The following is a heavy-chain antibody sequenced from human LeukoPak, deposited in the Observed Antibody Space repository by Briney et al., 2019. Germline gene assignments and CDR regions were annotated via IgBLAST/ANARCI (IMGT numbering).Heavy chain of an antibody. J-gene: IGHJ4*02. V-gene: IGHV1-69*01. Sequence: SVKVSCKASGGTFSIYAISWVRQAPGQGLEWMGGIIPIFGTANYAQKFQGRVTITADESTSTAYMELSSLRSEDTAVYYCARTRGGSYHDPHDFDYWGQGTLVTVSS. CDR1: GGTFSIYA. CDR3: ARTRGGSYHDPHDFDY. CDR2: IIPIFGTA. D-gene: IGHD1-26*01.